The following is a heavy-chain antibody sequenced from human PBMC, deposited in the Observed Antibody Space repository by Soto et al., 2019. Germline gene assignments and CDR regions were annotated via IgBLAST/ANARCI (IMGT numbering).Heavy chain of an antibody. CDR1: GGTFSSYA. D-gene: IGHD2-15*01. CDR3: ARDSRYCSGGSFCFRPGIDY. Sequence: QVQLVQSGAEVKKTGSSVKVSCKAFGGTFSSYAMSLVRQATGQGLEWMGGLIPIFGTANYAQKFQGRVTITADESTSTAYVELSSLRSEDTAVYYCARDSRYCSGGSFCFRPGIDYWGQGTLVTVSA. J-gene: IGHJ4*02. CDR2: LIPIFGTA. V-gene: IGHV1-69*12.